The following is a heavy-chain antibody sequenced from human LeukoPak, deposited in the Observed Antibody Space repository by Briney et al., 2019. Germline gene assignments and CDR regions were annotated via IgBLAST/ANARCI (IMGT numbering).Heavy chain of an antibody. J-gene: IGHJ4*02. CDR1: GYTFTGYY. Sequence: GASVKVSCKASGYTFTGYYMHWVRQAPGHRLECLGRINPNSGGTNYAQKFQGRVTMTTDTSISTAYMELSRLRSEDTAVYYCARGLSSGRIYWGQGTLVTVSS. CDR3: ARGLSSGRIY. V-gene: IGHV1-2*06. CDR2: INPNSGGT. D-gene: IGHD6-19*01.